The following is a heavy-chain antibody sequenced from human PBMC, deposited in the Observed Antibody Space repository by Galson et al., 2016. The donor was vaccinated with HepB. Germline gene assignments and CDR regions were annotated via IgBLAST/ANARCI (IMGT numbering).Heavy chain of an antibody. CDR2: IRFDGSNQ. CDR1: GFTFSSYG. Sequence: SLRLSCAASGFTFSSYGIHWVRQAPGKGLEWVALIRFDGSNQYYADSVKGRFSISRDNSKNTLYLQMNSLRADDTAVYYCARDPEKGGLWFFVLWGRGTLVTVSS. CDR3: ARDPEKGGLWFFVL. V-gene: IGHV3-33*01. J-gene: IGHJ2*01. D-gene: IGHD3/OR15-3a*01.